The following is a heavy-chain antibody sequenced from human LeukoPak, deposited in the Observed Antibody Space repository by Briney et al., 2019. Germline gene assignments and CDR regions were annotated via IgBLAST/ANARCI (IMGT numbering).Heavy chain of an antibody. CDR2: IYYSGST. V-gene: IGHV4-39*07. D-gene: IGHD2-8*01. Sequence: SETLSLTCTVSGGSISNSDYYWGWIRQPPGKGLEWIGNIYYSGSTSYNLSLKTRVTISVDTSKNQFSLRLSSVTAADTAVYYCARENYCTNGVCWAFDPWGQGTLVTVSS. CDR1: GGSISNSDYY. J-gene: IGHJ5*02. CDR3: ARENYCTNGVCWAFDP.